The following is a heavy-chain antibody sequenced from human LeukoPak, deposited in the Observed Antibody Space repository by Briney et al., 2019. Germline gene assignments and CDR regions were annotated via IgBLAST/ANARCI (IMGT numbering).Heavy chain of an antibody. CDR3: ARGHYDLLTGHVVTYYFDY. CDR2: INAGNGKT. J-gene: IGHJ4*02. Sequence: GASVKVSCKASGYTFTNYAVHWVRRAPGQRLEWMGWINAGNGKTNYSQKFQVRVTLTRDTSASTVYMELSSLRSEDTAVYYCARGHYDLLTGHVVTYYFDYWGQGTLVTVSS. D-gene: IGHD3-9*01. V-gene: IGHV1-3*01. CDR1: GYTFTNYA.